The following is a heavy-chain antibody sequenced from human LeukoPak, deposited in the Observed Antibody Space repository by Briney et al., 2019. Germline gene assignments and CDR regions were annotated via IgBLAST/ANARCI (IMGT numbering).Heavy chain of an antibody. CDR3: ARRTRFLEWLLDY. Sequence: PGGSLRLSCAASGFTFDDYAMHWVRQAPGKGLEWVSGISWNSGSIGYADSVKGRFTISRDNAKNSLYLQMNSLRAEDTAVYYCARRTRFLEWLLDYWGQGTLVTVSS. CDR2: ISWNSGSI. CDR1: GFTFDDYA. V-gene: IGHV3-9*01. J-gene: IGHJ4*02. D-gene: IGHD3-3*01.